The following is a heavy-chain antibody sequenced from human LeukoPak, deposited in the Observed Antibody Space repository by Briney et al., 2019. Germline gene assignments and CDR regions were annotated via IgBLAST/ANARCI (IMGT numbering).Heavy chain of an antibody. V-gene: IGHV4-4*07. CDR2: IYTSGTT. CDR3: ARFSSIAAAFDY. J-gene: IGHJ4*02. CDR1: GGSISNYY. D-gene: IGHD6-13*01. Sequence: PSETLSLTCTVSGGSISNYYWSWIRQPAGKGLDWIGRIYTSGTTHYNPSLKSRVTMSVDTSKNQFSLNLSSVTAADTAVYYCARFSSIAAAFDYWGLGTLVTVSS.